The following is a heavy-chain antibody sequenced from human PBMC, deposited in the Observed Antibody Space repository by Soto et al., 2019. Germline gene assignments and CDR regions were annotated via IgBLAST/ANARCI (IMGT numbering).Heavy chain of an antibody. J-gene: IGHJ5*02. D-gene: IGHD2-8*01. CDR1: GYKFTTYW. CDR2: IDPSDSYA. CDR3: VRHLNGFDP. V-gene: IGHV5-10-1*01. Sequence: PGESLKISCKGSGYKFTTYWISWVRQMPGKGLEWMGRIDPSDSYADYSPSFQGHVTISADKSIDTAYLQWSSLRASDTAIYYCVRHLNGFDPWGQGTLVTVSS.